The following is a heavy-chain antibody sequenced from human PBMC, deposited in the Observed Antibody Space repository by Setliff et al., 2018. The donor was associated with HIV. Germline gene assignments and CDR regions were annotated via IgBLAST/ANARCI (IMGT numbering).Heavy chain of an antibody. CDR1: GGSISSGSYY. V-gene: IGHV4-61*10. D-gene: IGHD3-16*01. CDR2: IYYSGST. Sequence: PSETLSLTCTVSGGSISSGSYYWSWIRQPAGKGLEWLGYIYYSGSTNYNPSLKSRVTISVDTSKNQFSLKLSSVTAADTAVYYCARRTLITGYDYWGQGTLVTVSS. J-gene: IGHJ4*02. CDR3: ARRTLITGYDY.